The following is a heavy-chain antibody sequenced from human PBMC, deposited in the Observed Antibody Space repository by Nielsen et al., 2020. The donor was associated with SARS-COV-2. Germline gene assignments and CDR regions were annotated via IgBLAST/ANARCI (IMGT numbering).Heavy chain of an antibody. CDR1: GYSFTNYD. D-gene: IGHD6-13*01. V-gene: IGHV1-8*01. CDR3: AREEGPPIAAAGTADLDYGMDV. Sequence: ASVKVSCKASGYSFTNYDINWVRQATGQGLEWMGWMNPKTGTAGYAQKFQGRFTMTRNTSISTAYMELSSLRSEDTAVYYCAREEGPPIAAAGTADLDYGMDVWGQGTTVTVSS. J-gene: IGHJ6*02. CDR2: MNPKTGTA.